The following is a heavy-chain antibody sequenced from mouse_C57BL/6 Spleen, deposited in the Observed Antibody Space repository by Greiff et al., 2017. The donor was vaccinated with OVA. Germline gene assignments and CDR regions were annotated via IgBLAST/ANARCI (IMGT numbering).Heavy chain of an antibody. V-gene: IGHV14-3*01. Sequence: VHVKQSVAELVRPGASVKLSCTASGFNIKNTYMHWVKQRPEQGLEWIGRIDPANGNTKYAPKFQGKATITADTSSNTAYLQLSSLTSEDTAIYYCAEDSSGDWYFDVWGTGTTVTVSS. CDR2: IDPANGNT. CDR3: AEDSSGDWYFDV. CDR1: GFNIKNTY. J-gene: IGHJ1*03. D-gene: IGHD3-2*02.